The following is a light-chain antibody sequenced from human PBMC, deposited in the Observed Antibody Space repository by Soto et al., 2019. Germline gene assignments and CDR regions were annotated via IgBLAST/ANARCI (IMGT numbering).Light chain of an antibody. CDR2: KAS. Sequence: IQLTQSPSSLSASVGDRVTITCRASQGINSFLAWYQQKPGKAPKLLIYKASSLESGVPSRFSGSGSGTEFTLTIRSLQPDDFATYYCQQYNTYLWTFGQGTKVDIK. CDR1: QGINSF. V-gene: IGKV1-5*03. CDR3: QQYNTYLWT. J-gene: IGKJ1*01.